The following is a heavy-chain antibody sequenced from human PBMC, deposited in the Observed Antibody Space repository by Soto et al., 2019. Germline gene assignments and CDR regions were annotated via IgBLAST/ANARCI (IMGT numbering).Heavy chain of an antibody. V-gene: IGHV3-30*18. D-gene: IGHD3-3*01. CDR1: GFTFSSYG. J-gene: IGHJ6*03. CDR2: ISYDGSNK. Sequence: QVQLVESGGGVVQPGRSLRLSCAASGFTFSSYGMHWVRQAPGKGLEWVAVISYDGSNKYYADSVKGRFTISRDNSKNTLYLQMNSLRAEDTAVYYCAKEAIFGVVYYYYYMDVWGKGTTDTVSS. CDR3: AKEAIFGVVYYYYYMDV.